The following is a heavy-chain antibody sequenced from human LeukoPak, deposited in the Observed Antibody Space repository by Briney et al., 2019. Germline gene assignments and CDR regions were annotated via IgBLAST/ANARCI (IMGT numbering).Heavy chain of an antibody. CDR2: IYYSGST. CDR3: ARRVNYYGSGWGMDV. V-gene: IGHV4-59*08. CDR1: GGSISGYY. Sequence: PSETLSLTCTVSGGSISGYYWSWIRQPPGKGLEWIGYIYYSGSTNYNPSLKSRVTISVDTSKNQFSLKLSSVTAADTAVYYCARRVNYYGSGWGMDVWGQGTTVTVSS. J-gene: IGHJ6*02. D-gene: IGHD3-10*01.